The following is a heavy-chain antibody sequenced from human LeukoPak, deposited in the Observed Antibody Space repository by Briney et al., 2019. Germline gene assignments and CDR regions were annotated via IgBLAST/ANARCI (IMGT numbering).Heavy chain of an antibody. CDR2: IRHSGST. V-gene: IGHV4-34*01. D-gene: IGHD2-2*02. CDR1: GGSFSGYY. CDR3: AREAGGFCSSTSCYTRGSYNWFDP. J-gene: IGHJ5*02. Sequence: PSETLSLTCAVYGGSFSGYYWSWIRQPPGKGLEWIGEIRHSGSTNYNPSLKSRVTISVDTSKTQFSLKLSSVTAADTAVYYCAREAGGFCSSTSCYTRGSYNWFDPWGQGTLVTVSS.